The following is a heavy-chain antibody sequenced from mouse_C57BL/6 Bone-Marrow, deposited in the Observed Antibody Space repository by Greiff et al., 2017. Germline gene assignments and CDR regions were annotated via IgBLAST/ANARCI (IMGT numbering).Heavy chain of an antibody. CDR3: ARPGSSPYWYFDV. D-gene: IGHD1-1*01. V-gene: IGHV1-7*01. Sequence: VQLQQSGAELAKPGASVKLSCKASGYTFTSYWMHWVKQRPGQGLEWIGYINPISGYTKYNQKFKDKATLTADKSSSTAYMQLSSLTYEDSAVYYCARPGSSPYWYFDVWGTGTTVTVSS. CDR1: GYTFTSYW. J-gene: IGHJ1*03. CDR2: INPISGYT.